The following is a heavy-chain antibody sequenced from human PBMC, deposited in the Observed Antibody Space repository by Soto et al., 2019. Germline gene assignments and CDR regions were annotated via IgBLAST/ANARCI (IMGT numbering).Heavy chain of an antibody. CDR3: STDVVVVVAAKEYYYGMDV. J-gene: IGHJ6*02. Sequence: ETLSLSCAASGFIFSNAWMSWVRQAPGKGLEWVGRIKSKTDGGTIDYAAPVKGRFTISRDDSKYTLYLQMNSLKTEDTAVYYCSTDVVVVVAAKEYYYGMDVWGQGTTVTVSS. CDR2: IKSKTDGGTI. D-gene: IGHD2-15*01. CDR1: GFIFSNAW. V-gene: IGHV3-15*01.